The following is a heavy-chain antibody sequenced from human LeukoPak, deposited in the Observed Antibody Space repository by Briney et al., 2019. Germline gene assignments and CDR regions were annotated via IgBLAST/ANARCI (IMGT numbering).Heavy chain of an antibody. CDR3: ARDRISPYRGYYFDY. Sequence: GGSLRLSCAASGFTFSSYWMSWVRQAPGKGLEWVANIKQDGSEKYYVDSVKSRFTISRDNAKNSLYLQMNSLRAKDTAVYYCARDRISPYRGYYFDYWGQGTLVTVSS. D-gene: IGHD1-14*01. CDR1: GFTFSSYW. J-gene: IGHJ4*02. V-gene: IGHV3-7*01. CDR2: IKQDGSEK.